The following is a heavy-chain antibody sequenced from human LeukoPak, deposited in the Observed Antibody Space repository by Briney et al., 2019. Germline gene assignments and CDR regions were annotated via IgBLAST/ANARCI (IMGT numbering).Heavy chain of an antibody. Sequence: PGGSLRLSCAASEFTFSAFWMSWVRQAPGKGLEWVSSISSSSSYIYYADSVKGRFTISRDNAKNSLYLQMNSLRAEDTAVYYCARALMGVAVVPLDYWGQGTLVTVSS. D-gene: IGHD6-19*01. J-gene: IGHJ4*02. V-gene: IGHV3-21*01. CDR3: ARALMGVAVVPLDY. CDR1: EFTFSAFW. CDR2: ISSSSSYI.